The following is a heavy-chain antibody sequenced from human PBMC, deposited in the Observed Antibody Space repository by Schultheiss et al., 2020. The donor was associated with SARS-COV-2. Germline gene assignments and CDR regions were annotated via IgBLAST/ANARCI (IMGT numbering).Heavy chain of an antibody. CDR3: ARVERSCSTSCQRWFDP. CDR2: IYHSGST. V-gene: IGHV4-4*02. D-gene: IGHD2-2*01. J-gene: IGHJ5*02. CDR1: GGSVNSNNW. Sequence: SETLSLTCAVSGGSVNSNNWWSWVRQPPGTGLEWIGEIYHSGSTNYNPSLKSRVTISVDTSKNQFSLKLSSVTAADTAVYYCARVERSCSTSCQRWFDPWGQGTLVTVSS.